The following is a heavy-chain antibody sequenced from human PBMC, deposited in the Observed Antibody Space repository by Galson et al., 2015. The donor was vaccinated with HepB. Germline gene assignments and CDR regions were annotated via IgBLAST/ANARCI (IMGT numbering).Heavy chain of an antibody. CDR3: TRGSNYGDYYYYGMDV. Sequence: SLRLSCAASGFTFGDYAMSWFRQAPGKGLEWVGFIRSKAYGGTTEYAASVKGRFTISRDDSKSIAYLQMNSLKTEDTAVYYCTRGSNYGDYYYYGMDVWGQGTTVTVSS. D-gene: IGHD1-26*01. CDR2: IRSKAYGGTT. V-gene: IGHV3-49*03. J-gene: IGHJ6*02. CDR1: GFTFGDYA.